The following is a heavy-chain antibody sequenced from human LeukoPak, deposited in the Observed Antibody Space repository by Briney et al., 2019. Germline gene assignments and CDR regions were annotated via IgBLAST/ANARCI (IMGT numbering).Heavy chain of an antibody. CDR3: AWIRVDTKKYGVHGGY. Sequence: ASVTVSCMPSGYTFTSYGISWVRQAPGQGLEWMGWISAYNGNTNYAQKLQGRATMTTDTSTSTAYMELRSLRSDDTAVYYGAWIRVDTKKYGVHGGYWGQGTLVTVSS. J-gene: IGHJ4*02. CDR1: GYTFTSYG. V-gene: IGHV1-18*01. CDR2: ISAYNGNT. D-gene: IGHD5/OR15-5a*01.